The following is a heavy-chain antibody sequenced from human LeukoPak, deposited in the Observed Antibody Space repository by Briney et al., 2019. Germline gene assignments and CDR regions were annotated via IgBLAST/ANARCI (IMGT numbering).Heavy chain of an antibody. CDR3: ATKSAPDYYGPPDY. Sequence: GGSLRLSCAASGFTFSSYGMHWVRQAPGKGLEWVAVISYDGSNKYYADSVKGRFTISRDNAKNSLYLQMNSLRAEDTAVYYCATKSAPDYYGPPDYWGQGTLVTVSS. J-gene: IGHJ4*02. D-gene: IGHD3-10*01. V-gene: IGHV3-30*03. CDR1: GFTFSSYG. CDR2: ISYDGSNK.